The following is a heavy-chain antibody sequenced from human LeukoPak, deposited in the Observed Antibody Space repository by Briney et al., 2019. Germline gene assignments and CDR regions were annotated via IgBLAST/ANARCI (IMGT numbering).Heavy chain of an antibody. V-gene: IGHV4-4*07. CDR2: FYTTGNT. Sequence: SETLSLTCTVSGDSISSYYWSWIRQPAGKGLEWIGRFYTTGNTNYNPSLKSRVTISVDKSKNQFSLKLSSVTAAETAVYYCARAGGNSWSFYMDVWGKGTTVTVSS. J-gene: IGHJ6*03. CDR3: ARAGGNSWSFYMDV. CDR1: GDSISSYY. D-gene: IGHD6-13*01.